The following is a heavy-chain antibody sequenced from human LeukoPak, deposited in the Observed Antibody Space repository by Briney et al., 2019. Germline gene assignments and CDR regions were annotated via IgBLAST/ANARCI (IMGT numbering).Heavy chain of an antibody. D-gene: IGHD2-8*01. V-gene: IGHV1-46*01. CDR2: INPSGGST. J-gene: IGHJ4*02. Sequence: ASVKVSCKASGYTFTSYYMHWVRQAPGQGLEWMGIINPSGGSTSYAQKFQGRVTMTTDTSTSTAYMELRSLRSDDTAVYYCARGGYCTNGVCYIDYWGQGTLVTVSS. CDR1: GYTFTSYY. CDR3: ARGGYCTNGVCYIDY.